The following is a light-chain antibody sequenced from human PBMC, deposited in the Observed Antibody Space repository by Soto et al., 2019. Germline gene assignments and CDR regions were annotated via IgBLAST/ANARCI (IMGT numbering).Light chain of an antibody. CDR1: SSDVGGYKY. J-gene: IGLJ1*01. CDR3: SSYTSSSPYV. Sequence: QSALTQPASVSGSPGQSITISCTGTSSDVGGYKYVSWYQQHPGKAPKLIIYEVSSRPSEISDRFSGSKSGDTASLTISGLQAEDEADYYCSSYTSSSPYVFGTGTKLTVL. CDR2: EVS. V-gene: IGLV2-14*01.